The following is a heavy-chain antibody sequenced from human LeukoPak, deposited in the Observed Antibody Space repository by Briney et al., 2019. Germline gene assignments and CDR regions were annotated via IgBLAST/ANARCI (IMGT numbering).Heavy chain of an antibody. CDR3: ARDSLLRGSGWDYWYFDL. D-gene: IGHD6-25*01. CDR2: MHYSGST. V-gene: IGHV4-61*01. Sequence: PSETLSLTCTVSGGSVSNGNYYWSWFRQPPGKGLEWIGNMHYSGSTNYNPSLKSRVTISVDTSMNQFSLLLTSATAADTAVYYCARDSLLRGSGWDYWYFDLWGRGTLVTVSS. CDR1: GGSVSNGNYY. J-gene: IGHJ2*01.